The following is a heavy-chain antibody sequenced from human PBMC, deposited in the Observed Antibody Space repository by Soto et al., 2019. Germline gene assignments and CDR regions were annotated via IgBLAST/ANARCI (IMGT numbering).Heavy chain of an antibody. CDR2: INPNSGGT. J-gene: IGHJ4*02. V-gene: IGHV1-2*02. CDR1: GYTFSDYY. D-gene: IGHD1-1*01. CDR3: AREPATAKSEGVDF. Sequence: ASVKVSCKASGYTFSDYYIHWVRQAPGQGLEWMGWINPNSGGTKYALKFQGGVTMTRDTSITTAYMELSRLRSGDTAVYYCAREPATAKSEGVDFWGQGTLVTVSS.